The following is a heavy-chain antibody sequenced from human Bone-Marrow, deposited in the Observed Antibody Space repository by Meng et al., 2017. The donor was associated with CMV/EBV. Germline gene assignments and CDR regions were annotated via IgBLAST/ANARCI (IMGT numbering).Heavy chain of an antibody. CDR3: ARLGSGYYTDY. CDR1: GFTFSRYN. J-gene: IGHJ4*02. CDR2: ISSSSTYI. V-gene: IGHV3-21*04. Sequence: GESLKISCAASGFTFSRYNMNWVRQAPGKGLEWVSSISSSSTYIYHADSVKGRFTISRDNAKNSLYLQMNSLRAEGTALYYCARLGSGYYTDYWGQGTLVTVSS. D-gene: IGHD3-22*01.